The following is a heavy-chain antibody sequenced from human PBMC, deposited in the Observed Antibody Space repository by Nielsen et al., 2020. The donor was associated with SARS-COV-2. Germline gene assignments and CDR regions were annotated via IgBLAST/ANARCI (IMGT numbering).Heavy chain of an antibody. CDR1: GDSASSNSAG. CDR2: TYYRSKWYN. J-gene: IGHJ4*02. V-gene: IGHV6-1*01. Sequence: RTLSLTCAISGDSASSNSAGWNWIRQSPSRGLEWLGRTYYRSKWYNDYAESVKSRITINPDTSKNQFSLQVNSVTPEDTAVYYCARDSGPPFDYWGQGTLVTVSS. CDR3: ARDSGPPFDY. D-gene: IGHD5-12*01.